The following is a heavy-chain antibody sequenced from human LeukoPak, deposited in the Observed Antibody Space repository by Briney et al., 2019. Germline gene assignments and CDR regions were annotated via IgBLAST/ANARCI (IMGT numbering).Heavy chain of an antibody. J-gene: IGHJ4*02. CDR1: GFTFSNYW. CDR2: INSDGSRT. Sequence: GGSLTLSCAASGFTFSNYWMHWVRQAPGKGLVWVSHINSDGSRTNYADSVKGRFTISRDNAKNTLYLQMNSLRAEDTAVYYCARQPDYWGQGTLVTVSS. CDR3: ARQPDY. D-gene: IGHD1-14*01. V-gene: IGHV3-74*01.